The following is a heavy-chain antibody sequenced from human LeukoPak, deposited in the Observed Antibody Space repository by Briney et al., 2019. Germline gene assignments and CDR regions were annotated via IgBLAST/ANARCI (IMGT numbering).Heavy chain of an antibody. J-gene: IGHJ4*02. V-gene: IGHV5-51*01. D-gene: IGHD3-16*01. CDR2: IYPDDSDI. CDR1: GYSFTSYW. CDR3: ARHAAMGGFDF. Sequence: GESLKISCKGSGYSFTSYWIGWVRQMPGKGLQWMGLIYPDDSDIRDSPSFQGQVTMSVDTSISTAYLQMRNLKASDSALYYCARHAAMGGFDFWGPGTLITVSS.